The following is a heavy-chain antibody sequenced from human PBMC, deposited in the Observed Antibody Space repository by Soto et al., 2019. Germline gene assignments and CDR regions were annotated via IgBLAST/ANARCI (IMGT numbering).Heavy chain of an antibody. V-gene: IGHV3-23*01. D-gene: IGHD1-26*01. CDR3: AKDLRGGVGALDI. Sequence: EVQLMESGGGLIQPGGSLRLSCAASGFTFEHYAMNWVRQAPGKGLEWVSIISDSGGTTYYTDSVKGRFTISRDNSKNTLSLQVNRPRDEDRAVNYGAKDLRGGVGALDIWGQGTMVIVSS. CDR2: ISDSGGTT. J-gene: IGHJ3*02. CDR1: GFTFEHYA.